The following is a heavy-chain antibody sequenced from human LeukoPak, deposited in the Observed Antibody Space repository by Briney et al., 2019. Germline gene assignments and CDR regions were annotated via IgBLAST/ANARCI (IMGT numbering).Heavy chain of an antibody. CDR3: ATHSYGDYAPGAEYFQH. V-gene: IGHV1-69*06. J-gene: IGHJ1*01. Sequence: PEASVKVSCKASGGTFSSYAISWVRQAPGQGLEWMGGIIPMFGTPNHAQKFQGRVTMTEDTSTDTAYMELSSLRSEDTAVYYCATHSYGDYAPGAEYFQHWGQGTLVTVSS. CDR1: GGTFSSYA. D-gene: IGHD4-17*01. CDR2: IIPMFGTP.